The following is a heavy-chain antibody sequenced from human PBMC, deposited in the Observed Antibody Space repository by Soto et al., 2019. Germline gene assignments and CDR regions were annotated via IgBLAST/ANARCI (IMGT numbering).Heavy chain of an antibody. J-gene: IGHJ3*02. CDR3: AREGARGVNSDAFDI. D-gene: IGHD3-10*01. CDR2: IYYSGST. CDR1: GGSISSGGYY. Sequence: SETLSLTCTVSGGSISSGGYYWCWIRQHPGKGLEWIGYIYYSGSTYYNPSLKSRVTISVDTSKDQFSLKLSSVTAADTAVYYCAREGARGVNSDAFDIWGQGTMVTVSS. V-gene: IGHV4-31*03.